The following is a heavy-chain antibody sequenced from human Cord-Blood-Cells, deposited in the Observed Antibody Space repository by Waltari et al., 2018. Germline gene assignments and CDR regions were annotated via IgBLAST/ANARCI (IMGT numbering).Heavy chain of an antibody. Sequence: EVQLLESGGGWVKPGGYLRLSCPAFGFSFSSYAMGWVRLAPGKGLEGVSAICGSGGSTYYADSVKGRFTISRDNSKNTLYLQMNSLRAEDTAVYYCANQLAYDAFDIWGQGTMVTVSS. V-gene: IGHV3-23*01. D-gene: IGHD1-1*01. CDR1: GFSFSSYA. CDR3: ANQLAYDAFDI. J-gene: IGHJ3*02. CDR2: ICGSGGST.